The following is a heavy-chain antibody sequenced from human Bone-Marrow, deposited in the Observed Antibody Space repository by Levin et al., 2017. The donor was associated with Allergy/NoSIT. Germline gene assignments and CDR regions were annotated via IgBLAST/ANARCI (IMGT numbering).Heavy chain of an antibody. CDR3: ARGDGYLFDY. J-gene: IGHJ4*02. V-gene: IGHV3-7*01. CDR1: GFTFNNYW. D-gene: IGHD3-22*01. CDR2: IKHDGDEK. Sequence: GGSLRLSCVASGFTFNNYWMTWVRQVPGKGLEWVASIKHDGDEKYYVDSVKGRFTLSRDNAKTSLYLEMNSLRAGDTALYYCARGDGYLFDYWGQGTLVTVSS.